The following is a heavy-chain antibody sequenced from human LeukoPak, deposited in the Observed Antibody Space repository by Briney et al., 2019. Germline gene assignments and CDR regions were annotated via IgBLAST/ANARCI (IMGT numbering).Heavy chain of an antibody. CDR2: IRSKANSYAT. CDR1: GFTFSGSA. V-gene: IGHV3-73*01. Sequence: PGGSLRLSCAASGFTFSGSAMHGVRQPSGRGLEWVGRIRSKANSYATAYAASVKGRFTISRDDSKNTAYLQMNSLKTEDTAVYYCTRVLSRSYGYYYYYMDVWGKGTTVTVSS. CDR3: TRVLSRSYGYYYYYMDV. D-gene: IGHD5-18*01. J-gene: IGHJ6*03.